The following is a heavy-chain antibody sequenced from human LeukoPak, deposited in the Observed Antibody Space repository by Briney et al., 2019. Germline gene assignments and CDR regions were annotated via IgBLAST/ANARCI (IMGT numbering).Heavy chain of an antibody. D-gene: IGHD3-10*01. CDR2: ISGSGVI. J-gene: IGHJ5*02. CDR3: ARDSGTTGEVKFDP. Sequence: SETLSLTCTVSGGPITTYYLSWIRQSAGMGLEWIGRISGSGVITYNPSLKSRVILSLDTSNNHFSLKLISVTAADTAVYYCARDSGTTGEVKFDPWGQGMLVTVSS. V-gene: IGHV4-4*07. CDR1: GGPITTYY.